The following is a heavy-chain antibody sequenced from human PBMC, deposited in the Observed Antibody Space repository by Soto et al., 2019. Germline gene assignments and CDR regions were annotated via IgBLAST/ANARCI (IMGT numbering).Heavy chain of an antibody. J-gene: IGHJ3*02. V-gene: IGHV4-31*03. CDR2: IYYSGST. CDR3: ARDNELVAYAFDI. Sequence: SETLSLTCTVSGGSISSGGYYWSWIRQHPGKGLEGIGYIYYSGSTYYNPSLKSRVTISVDTSKNQFSLKLSSVTAADTAVYYCARDNELVAYAFDIWGQGTMVTV. CDR1: GGSISSGGYY. D-gene: IGHD2-15*01.